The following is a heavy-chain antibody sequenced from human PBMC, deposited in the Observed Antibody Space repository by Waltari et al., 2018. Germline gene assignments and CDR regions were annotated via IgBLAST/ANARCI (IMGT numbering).Heavy chain of an antibody. J-gene: IGHJ4*02. CDR1: GGSLSSSNW. CDR2: IYHTGST. Sequence: VQLQESGPGLVKPSGTRSLTCAVSGGSLSSSNWCSWVRQPPGKGPERIGGIYHTGSTNYNPSHKSRVTISVDKSKNQFSLKLSFVTAAVTAVYYCASNGGSGWYGLTRYYFDYWGQGTLVTVSS. D-gene: IGHD6-19*01. V-gene: IGHV4-4*02. CDR3: ASNGGSGWYGLTRYYFDY.